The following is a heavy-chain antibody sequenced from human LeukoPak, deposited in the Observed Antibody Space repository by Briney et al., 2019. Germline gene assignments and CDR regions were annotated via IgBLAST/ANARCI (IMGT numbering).Heavy chain of an antibody. Sequence: GRSLRLSCAASGFTFSSYAMHWVRQAPGKGLEWVAVISYDGSNKYYADSVKGRFTISRDNSKNTLYLQMNSLRAEDTAVYYCARGDYYGSGSYYSAYYYGMDVWGQGTTVTVSS. J-gene: IGHJ6*02. D-gene: IGHD3-10*01. CDR1: GFTFSSYA. CDR2: ISYDGSNK. CDR3: ARGDYYGSGSYYSAYYYGMDV. V-gene: IGHV3-30*14.